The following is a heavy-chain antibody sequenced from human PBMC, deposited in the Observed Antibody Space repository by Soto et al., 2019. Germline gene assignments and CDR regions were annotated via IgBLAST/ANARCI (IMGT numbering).Heavy chain of an antibody. CDR2: MNPYSGNI. J-gene: IGHJ4*02. Sequence: ASVKVSCRASGYTFTRYDSHWVRQATGQGLEWMGWMNPYSGNIGYAQKFQGRVTMTRNTSISTAYMELSSLRSEHTAIYYCARLFTVRRASGSDYLGQGTLVTVSS. D-gene: IGHD1-26*01. CDR3: ARLFTVRRASGSDY. V-gene: IGHV1-8*01. CDR1: GYTFTRYD.